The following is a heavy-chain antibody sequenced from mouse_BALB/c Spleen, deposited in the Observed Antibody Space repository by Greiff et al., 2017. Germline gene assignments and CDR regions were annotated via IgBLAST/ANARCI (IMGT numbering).Heavy chain of an antibody. CDR1: GYTFTSYW. D-gene: IGHD2-14*01. V-gene: IGHV1-7*01. CDR2: INPSTGYT. J-gene: IGHJ2*01. CDR3: ARWGTTDY. Sequence: QVHVKQSGAELAKPGASVKMSCKASGYTFTSYWMHWVKQRPGQGLEWIGYINPSTGYTEYNQKFKDKATLTADKSSSTAYMQLSSLTSEDSAVYYCARWGTTDYWGQGTTLTVSS.